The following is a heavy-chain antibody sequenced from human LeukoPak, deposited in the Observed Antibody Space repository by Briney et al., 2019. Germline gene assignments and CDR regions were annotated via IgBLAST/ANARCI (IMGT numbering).Heavy chain of an antibody. Sequence: SETLSLTCTVSGYSISSGYYWGWIRQPPGKGLEWIGSIYHSGSTYYNPSLKSRVTISVDTSKNQFSLKLSSVTAADAAVYYCDLVVAALDDYWGQGTLVTVSS. CDR1: GYSISSGYY. D-gene: IGHD2-15*01. V-gene: IGHV4-38-2*02. J-gene: IGHJ4*02. CDR3: DLVVAALDDY. CDR2: IYHSGST.